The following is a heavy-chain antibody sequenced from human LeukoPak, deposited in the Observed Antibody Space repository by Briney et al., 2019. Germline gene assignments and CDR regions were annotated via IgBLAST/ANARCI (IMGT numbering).Heavy chain of an antibody. CDR3: ARDYGYSLLFY. CDR2: ISGGSGST. J-gene: IGHJ4*02. D-gene: IGHD5-12*01. CDR1: GYTFTNYA. V-gene: IGHV1-3*01. Sequence: GASVKVSCKASGYTFTNYAIHWIRQAPGQRLEWMGGISGGSGSTKYSQKLQGRVTITRDTSASTAYMELSSLISEDTAVYYCARDYGYSLLFYWGQGTLVSVSS.